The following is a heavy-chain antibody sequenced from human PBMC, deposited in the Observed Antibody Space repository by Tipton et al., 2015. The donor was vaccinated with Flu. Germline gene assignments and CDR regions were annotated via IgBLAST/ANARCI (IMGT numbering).Heavy chain of an antibody. J-gene: IGHJ4*02. CDR2: IYAGGAT. CDR1: GFTVSSNS. Sequence: SLRLSCAASGFTVSSNSMSWVRRAPGKGLEWVSVIYAGGATYYADYVKGRFTISRDNSNNTVYLLINTLRAEDTAVYYCARGAGGSPAYYWDQGTLVTVSS. CDR3: ARGAGGSPAYY. D-gene: IGHD2-15*01. V-gene: IGHV3-53*01.